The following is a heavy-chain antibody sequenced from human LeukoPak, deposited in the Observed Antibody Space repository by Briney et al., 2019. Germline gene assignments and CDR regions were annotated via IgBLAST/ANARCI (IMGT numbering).Heavy chain of an antibody. CDR2: ISSSSSYL. CDR1: GFTFSSYS. Sequence: GGSLRLSCAASGFTFSSYSVNWVRQAPGKALEWVSSISSSSSYLYYADSVKSRFTISRDNAKNSLYLQMNSLRAEDTAVYYCARDAPLRGYYGMDVWGRGTTVTVSS. CDR3: ARDAPLRGYYGMDV. J-gene: IGHJ6*04. V-gene: IGHV3-21*01.